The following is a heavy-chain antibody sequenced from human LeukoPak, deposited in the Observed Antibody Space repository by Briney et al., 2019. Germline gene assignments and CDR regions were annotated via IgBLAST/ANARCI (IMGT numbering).Heavy chain of an antibody. V-gene: IGHV1-3*01. CDR1: GYSFTRYA. CDR3: ARGEIVITFGSSRPGDAYI. Sequence: GASVKVSCKAFGYSFTRYAMHWVRQAPGQRLEWMGWINAGNGNTKYSQKFQGRVTITRDTSASTVYMELSSLRSEDTAVYYCARGEIVITFGSSRPGDAYIWGQGTMVTASS. J-gene: IGHJ3*02. CDR2: INAGNGNT. D-gene: IGHD3-16*01.